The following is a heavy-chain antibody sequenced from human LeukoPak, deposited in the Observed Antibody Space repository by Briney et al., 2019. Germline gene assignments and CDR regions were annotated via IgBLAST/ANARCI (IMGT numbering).Heavy chain of an antibody. V-gene: IGHV1-18*01. CDR2: INTYNGHT. D-gene: IGHD5-18*01. J-gene: IGHJ3*02. Sequence: ASVKVSCNTSGYTFTSYGISWVRQAPGQGLEYMGWINTYNGHTNYAKKLQGRVTVTTDTSTSTAYLELRSLRSDDTAVYYCARDKASGYSYGEPLDAFDIWGQGTMVTVSS. CDR1: GYTFTSYG. CDR3: ARDKASGYSYGEPLDAFDI.